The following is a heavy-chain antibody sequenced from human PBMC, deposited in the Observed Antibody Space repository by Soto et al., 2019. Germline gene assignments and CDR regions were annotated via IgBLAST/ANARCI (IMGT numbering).Heavy chain of an antibody. J-gene: IGHJ4*02. CDR2: ISGSGGST. V-gene: IGHV3-23*01. D-gene: IGHD6-13*01. Sequence: EVQLLESGGGLVQPGGSLRLSCAASGFTFSSYAMSWVRQAPGKGLEWVSAISGSGGSTYYADSVKGRFTISRDNSKNTLYLQMNSLRAEDTAVYYCAKDHMGSSWYRGDYFDYWGQGTPVTVSS. CDR1: GFTFSSYA. CDR3: AKDHMGSSWYRGDYFDY.